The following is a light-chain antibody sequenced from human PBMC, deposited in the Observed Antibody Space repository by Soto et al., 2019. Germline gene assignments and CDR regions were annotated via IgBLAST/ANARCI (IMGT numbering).Light chain of an antibody. Sequence: QSLLTQPPSVSAAPGQKVTISCSGVSSNIGDNHVSWYQQLPGTAPKLPIYDTHTPPSGIPDRLTASKSGTSATLGITGLQTGDQADYYCGTWDSSLSIFVFGTGTKVTVL. CDR1: SSNIGDNH. CDR3: GTWDSSLSIFV. CDR2: DTH. V-gene: IGLV1-51*01. J-gene: IGLJ1*01.